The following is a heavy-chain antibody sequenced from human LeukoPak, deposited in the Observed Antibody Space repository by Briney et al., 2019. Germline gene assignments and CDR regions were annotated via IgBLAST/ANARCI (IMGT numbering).Heavy chain of an antibody. D-gene: IGHD3-3*01. CDR1: GGSFSGYS. CDR3: ARRSELTIFGVVMEYYFDY. V-gene: IGHV4-34*01. J-gene: IGHJ4*02. Sequence: SETLSLTCAVYGGSFSGYSWNWIRQPPVKGLEWIGEINHSGSTNYNPSLKSRLTISVDTSKNQFSLKLSSVTATDTAVYYCARRSELTIFGVVMEYYFDYWGQGTLVTVSS. CDR2: INHSGST.